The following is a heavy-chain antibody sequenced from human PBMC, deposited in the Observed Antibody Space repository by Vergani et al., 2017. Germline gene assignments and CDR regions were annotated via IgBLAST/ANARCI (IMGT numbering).Heavy chain of an antibody. J-gene: IGHJ6*03. CDR2: IDHTGRP. Sequence: QVQLQQWGGGLLKPLETLSLTCIVNGGSFTSYHWTWIRQSPGEGLEWVGDIDHTGRPDYNPTLKSRLTMSVDKSRNQFSLTLNSVTATDTALYFCARVNTETNGHLYYYYYMDVWGQGTAVTVS. D-gene: IGHD4-11*01. CDR3: ARVNTETNGHLYYYYYMDV. V-gene: IGHV4-34*01. CDR1: GGSFTSYH.